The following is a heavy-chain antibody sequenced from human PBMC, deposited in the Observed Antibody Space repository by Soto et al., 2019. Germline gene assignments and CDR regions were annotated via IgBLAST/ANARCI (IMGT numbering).Heavy chain of an antibody. CDR2: IYYSGST. D-gene: IGHD3-9*01. J-gene: IGHJ4*02. CDR1: GGSISSYY. Sequence: SETLSLTCTVSGGSISSYYWSWIRQPPGKGLEWIGYIYYSGSTNYNPSLKSRVTISVDTSKNQFSLKLSSVTAADTAVYYCARDHYDWNYFDYWGQGTLVTVSS. V-gene: IGHV4-59*01. CDR3: ARDHYDWNYFDY.